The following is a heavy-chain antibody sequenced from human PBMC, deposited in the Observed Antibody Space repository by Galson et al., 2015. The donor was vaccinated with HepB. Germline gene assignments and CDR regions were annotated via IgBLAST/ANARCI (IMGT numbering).Heavy chain of an antibody. Sequence: LISWDGENTYYADSVKGRFTISRDNSKNSLSLQMNSLRPEDTAFYYCARDNCSTTTCFRIDNGMDVWGQGTTVTVSS. V-gene: IGHV3-43D*03. D-gene: IGHD2-2*01. J-gene: IGHJ6*02. CDR3: ARDNCSTTTCFRIDNGMDV. CDR2: ISWDGENT.